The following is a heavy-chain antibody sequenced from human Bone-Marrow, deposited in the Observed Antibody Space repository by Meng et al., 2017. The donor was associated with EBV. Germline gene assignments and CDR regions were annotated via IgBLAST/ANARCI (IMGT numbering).Heavy chain of an antibody. J-gene: IGHJ4*02. Sequence: QGQLQSCGPRLVKPSPTLCLTGGCSCGSRQRWGYPWNWVRQAPGKCLEWIGILDYSGSTYPNPSLQSSVTTSVDASNNQFSLKLSSVTAADTAVYYCATYEMGGAGKGYWGQGTLVTVSS. CDR1: GSRQRWGYP. CDR2: LDYSGST. CDR3: ATYEMGGAGKGY. D-gene: IGHD6-19*01. V-gene: IGHV4-30-4*01.